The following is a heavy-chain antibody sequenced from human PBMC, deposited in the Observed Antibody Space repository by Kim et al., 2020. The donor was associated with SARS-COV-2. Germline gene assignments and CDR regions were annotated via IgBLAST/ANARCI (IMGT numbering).Heavy chain of an antibody. D-gene: IGHD3-3*01. CDR1: GFTFSDYY. J-gene: IGHJ5*02. V-gene: IGHV3-11*06. CDR2: ISSSSSYT. Sequence: GGSLRLSCAASGFTFSDYYMSWIRQAPGKGLEWVSYISSSSSYTNYADSVKGRFTISRDNAKNSLYLQMNSLRAEDTAVYYCARDSGYYDFWSGRHPVEDWFDPWGQGTPGHRLL. CDR3: ARDSGYYDFWSGRHPVEDWFDP.